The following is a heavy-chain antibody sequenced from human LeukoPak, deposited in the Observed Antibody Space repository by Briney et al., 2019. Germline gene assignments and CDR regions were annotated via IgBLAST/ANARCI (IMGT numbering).Heavy chain of an antibody. J-gene: IGHJ4*02. D-gene: IGHD4-23*01. CDR2: INSDGSST. Sequence: GSLRLSCAASGFTFSSYWMHWVRQAPGKGLVWVSRINSDGSSTSYADSVKGRFTISRDNAKNTLYLQMNSLRAEDTAVYYCAKDIYGGNWPNDYWGQGTLVTVSS. CDR3: AKDIYGGNWPNDY. V-gene: IGHV3-74*01. CDR1: GFTFSSYW.